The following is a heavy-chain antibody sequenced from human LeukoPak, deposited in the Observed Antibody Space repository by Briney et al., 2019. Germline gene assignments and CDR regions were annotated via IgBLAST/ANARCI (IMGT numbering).Heavy chain of an antibody. CDR1: GFTFSSYA. CDR3: AKVKFGGDYALGYFDY. CDR2: ISGSGGST. J-gene: IGHJ4*02. Sequence: PGGSLRLSCAASGFTFSSYAMSWARQAPGKGLEWVSAISGSGGSTYYADSVKGRFTISRDNSKNTLYLQMNSLRAEDTAVYYCAKVKFGGDYALGYFDYWGQGTLVTVSS. D-gene: IGHD4-17*01. V-gene: IGHV3-23*01.